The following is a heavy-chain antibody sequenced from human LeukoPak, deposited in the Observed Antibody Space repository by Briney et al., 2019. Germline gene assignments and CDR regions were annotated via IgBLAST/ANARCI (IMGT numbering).Heavy chain of an antibody. CDR2: ISDSGST. CDR1: GDSISSYY. CDR3: ARWNRLIGF. Sequence: SETLSLTCTVSGDSISSYYWSWIRQPPGKGLEWIGYISDSGSTNYNASLKSRVTMSVDTSKNQFSLKLNSVTATDTAVYYCARWNRLIGFWGQGTLVTVSS. V-gene: IGHV4-59*01. D-gene: IGHD1-1*01. J-gene: IGHJ4*02.